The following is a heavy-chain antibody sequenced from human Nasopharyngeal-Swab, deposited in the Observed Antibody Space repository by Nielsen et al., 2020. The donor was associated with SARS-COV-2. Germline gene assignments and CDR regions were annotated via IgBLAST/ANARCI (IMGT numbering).Heavy chain of an antibody. CDR3: ARYTNPRGIVVVPQLSGA. Sequence: GESLKISCAASGFTFSRYSMNWVRQAPGKGLEWVSSISSSSSYIYYADSVKGRFTISRDNAKNSLYLQMNSLRAEDTAVYYCARYTNPRGIVVVPQLSGAWGQVTLFTVSS. D-gene: IGHD2-2*01. CDR1: GFTFSRYS. CDR2: ISSSSSYI. V-gene: IGHV3-21*01. J-gene: IGHJ5*02.